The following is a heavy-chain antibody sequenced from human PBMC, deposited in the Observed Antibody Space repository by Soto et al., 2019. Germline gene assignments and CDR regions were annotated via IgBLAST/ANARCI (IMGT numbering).Heavy chain of an antibody. Sequence: QVQLVQSGAEVKKPGCSVKVSCKASGCTFSSYTISWVRQAPGQGLEWMGRIIPILGIANYAQKVQGRVTITADKSTSTAYMDLSSLRSEDKAVYYWARDEGYCSGGSCYSISFDYWGQGTLVTVSS. D-gene: IGHD2-15*01. CDR2: IIPILGIA. V-gene: IGHV1-69*08. CDR1: GCTFSSYT. CDR3: ARDEGYCSGGSCYSISFDY. J-gene: IGHJ4*02.